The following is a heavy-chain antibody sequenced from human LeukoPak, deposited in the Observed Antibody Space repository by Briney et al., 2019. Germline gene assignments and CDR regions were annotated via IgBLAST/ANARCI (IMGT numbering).Heavy chain of an antibody. CDR3: ASGSGSYPFFDY. CDR1: GFTFSSYE. J-gene: IGHJ4*02. CDR2: ISSSSSYI. V-gene: IGHV3-21*01. D-gene: IGHD3-10*01. Sequence: GGSLRLSCAASGFTFSSYEMNWVRQAPGKGLEWVSSISSSSSYIYYADSVKGRFTISRDNAKNSLYLQMNSLRAEDTAVYYCASGSGSYPFFDYWGQGTLVTVSS.